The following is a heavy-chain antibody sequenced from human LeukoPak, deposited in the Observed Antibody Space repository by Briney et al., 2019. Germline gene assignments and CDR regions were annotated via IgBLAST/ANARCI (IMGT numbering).Heavy chain of an antibody. V-gene: IGHV3-23*01. CDR3: AKHRELRYFDWLKGGFDY. CDR2: ISGSGGST. Sequence: GGSLRLSCAASGFTFSSYAMSWLCQAPGKGLEWVSAISGSGGSTYYADSVKGRFTISRDNSKNTLYLQMNSLRAEDTAVYYCAKHRELRYFDWLKGGFDYWGQGTLVTVSS. J-gene: IGHJ4*02. CDR1: GFTFSSYA. D-gene: IGHD3-9*01.